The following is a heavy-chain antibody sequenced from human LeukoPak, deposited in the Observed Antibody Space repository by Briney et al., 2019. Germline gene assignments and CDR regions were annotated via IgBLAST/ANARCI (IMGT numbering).Heavy chain of an antibody. CDR1: GFSFSDYA. V-gene: IGHV3-23*01. CDR3: AKDGLYYDGSTHIYYFDY. Sequence: PGGSLRLSCAASGFSFSDYAMAWVRQAPGKGLAWVSVITGSGGVTHYAGSVKGRFTISRDNSKNTLYLQMNNLRVEDTARYYCAKDGLYYDGSTHIYYFDYWGQGTLVAVYS. D-gene: IGHD3-22*01. CDR2: ITGSGGVT. J-gene: IGHJ4*02.